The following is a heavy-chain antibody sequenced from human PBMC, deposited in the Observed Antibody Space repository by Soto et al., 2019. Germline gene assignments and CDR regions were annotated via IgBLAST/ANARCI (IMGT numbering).Heavy chain of an antibody. CDR3: ARKGVAFDY. J-gene: IGHJ4*02. Sequence: PGGSLRLSCAASGFTFSNYGMHWVRQAPGKGLEWVAVVWHDGKTKYYADSVKGRFTISRDNAKNSLFLQMNSLRDEDTAVYYCARKGVAFDYWGQGALVTVSS. D-gene: IGHD3-3*01. CDR1: GFTFSNYG. V-gene: IGHV3-33*01. CDR2: VWHDGKTK.